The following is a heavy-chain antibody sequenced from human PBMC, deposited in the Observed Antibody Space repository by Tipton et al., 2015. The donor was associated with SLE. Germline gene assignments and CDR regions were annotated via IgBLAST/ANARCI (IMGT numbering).Heavy chain of an antibody. J-gene: IGHJ3*02. D-gene: IGHD4-17*01. CDR1: GGSFSGYY. V-gene: IGHV4-34*01. CDR3: ARVANYGDYGGAFDI. CDR2: INHSGST. Sequence: TLSLTCTVSGGSFSGYYWSWIRQPPGKGLEWIGEINHSGSTNYHPSLKSRVTISVDTSKNQFSLKLSSVTAADTAVYYCARVANYGDYGGAFDIWGQGTMVTVSS.